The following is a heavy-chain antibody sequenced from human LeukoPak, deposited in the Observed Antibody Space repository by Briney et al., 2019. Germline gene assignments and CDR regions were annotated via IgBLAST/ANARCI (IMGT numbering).Heavy chain of an antibody. V-gene: IGHV3-48*01. CDR2: ISSSSSTI. J-gene: IGHJ4*02. D-gene: IGHD3-3*01. Sequence: GGSLRLSSAASGFTFSSYSMNWVRQAPGKGLEWVSYISSSSSTIYYADSVKGRFTISRDNAKNSLYLQMNSLRAEDTAVYYCARDGWSTIFGVVITFDYWGQGTLVTVSS. CDR3: ARDGWSTIFGVVITFDY. CDR1: GFTFSSYS.